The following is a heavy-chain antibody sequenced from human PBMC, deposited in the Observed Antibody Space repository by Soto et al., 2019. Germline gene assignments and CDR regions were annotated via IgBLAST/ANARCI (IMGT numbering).Heavy chain of an antibody. CDR1: GYSFISYG. D-gene: IGHD3-9*01. J-gene: IGHJ4*02. Sequence: ASVKVSCKASGYSFISYGITWVRQAPGQGLEWMGWISAYNGNTKYAQNLQGRLTMTTDTSTNTAYMQLRSLRSDDTAVYYCASVGGPSIYGLDLDYWGQGTLVTSPQ. CDR3: ASVGGPSIYGLDLDY. V-gene: IGHV1-18*01. CDR2: ISAYNGNT.